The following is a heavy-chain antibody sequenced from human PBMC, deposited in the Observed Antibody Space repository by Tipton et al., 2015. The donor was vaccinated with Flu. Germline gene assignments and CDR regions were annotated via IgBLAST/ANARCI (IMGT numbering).Heavy chain of an antibody. D-gene: IGHD1-26*01. CDR3: ARDIPGSYYYGMDV. CDR1: GFTFSSYE. CDR2: ISSSGSTI. V-gene: IGHV3-48*03. Sequence: SLRLSCAASGFTFSSYEMNWVRQAPGKGLEWVSYISSSGSTIYYADSVKGRFTISRDNAKNSLYLQMNSLRAEDTAVYYCARDIPGSYYYGMDVWGQGTTVTVSS. J-gene: IGHJ6*02.